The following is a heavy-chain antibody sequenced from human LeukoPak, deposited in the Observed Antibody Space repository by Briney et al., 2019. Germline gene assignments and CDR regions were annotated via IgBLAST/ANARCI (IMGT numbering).Heavy chain of an antibody. D-gene: IGHD3-10*01. V-gene: IGHV4-39*07. CDR2: INHSGST. J-gene: IGHJ4*02. CDR3: ARVRRGSHHFDY. Sequence: SETLSLTCTVSGDSISSSTYYWTWIRQPPGKGLEWIGEINHSGSTNYNPSLKSRVTISVDTSKNQFSLKLSSVTAADTAVYYCARVRRGSHHFDYWGQGTLVTVSS. CDR1: GDSISSSTYY.